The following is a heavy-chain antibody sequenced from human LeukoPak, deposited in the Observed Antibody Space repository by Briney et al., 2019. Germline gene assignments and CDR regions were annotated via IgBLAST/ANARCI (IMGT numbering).Heavy chain of an antibody. D-gene: IGHD6-19*01. CDR2: IYDSGST. V-gene: IGHV4-39*07. CDR1: GGSIRSSYYY. J-gene: IGHJ4*02. CDR3: AREIVVAGPRAFDY. Sequence: SETLSLTCTVSGGSIRSSYYYWGWIRQPPGKGLEWIGSIYDSGSTYYNPSLKSRVTISVDTSKNQFSLKLSSVTAADTAVYYCAREIVVAGPRAFDYWGQGTLVTVSS.